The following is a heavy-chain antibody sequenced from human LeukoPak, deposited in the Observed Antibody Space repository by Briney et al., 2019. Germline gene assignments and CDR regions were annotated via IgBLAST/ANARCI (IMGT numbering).Heavy chain of an antibody. Sequence: GGSLRLSCAASGFTFSSYSVNWVRQAPGKGLEWVSVIYSGGSTYYADSVKGRFTISRDNSKNTLYLQMNSLRAEDTAVYYCARDQGHDAFDIWGQGTMVTVSS. V-gene: IGHV3-53*01. CDR2: IYSGGST. CDR1: GFTFSSYS. J-gene: IGHJ3*02. CDR3: ARDQGHDAFDI.